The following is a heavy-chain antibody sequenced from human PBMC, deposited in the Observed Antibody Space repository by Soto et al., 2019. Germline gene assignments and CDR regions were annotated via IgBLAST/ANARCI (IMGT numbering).Heavy chain of an antibody. V-gene: IGHV4-39*01. CDR2: IYYRGNT. CDR1: GDSINSDKYY. Sequence: SETLSLTCSVSGDSINSDKYYWGWIRQPPGKGLEWIGSIYYRGNTYYNPSLQTRVTISLDKSKSQFSLRLNSVTAADSAVYYCARLEGLATISYYFDFWGQGARVTASS. CDR3: ARLEGLATISYYFDF. D-gene: IGHD3-3*01. J-gene: IGHJ4*02.